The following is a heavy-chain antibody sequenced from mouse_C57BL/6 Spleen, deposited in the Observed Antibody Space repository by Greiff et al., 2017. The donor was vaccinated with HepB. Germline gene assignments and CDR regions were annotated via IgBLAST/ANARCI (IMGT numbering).Heavy chain of an antibody. J-gene: IGHJ1*03. CDR1: GYSFTDYN. CDR3: ARSNTTVVARYFDV. Sequence: EVQLQQSGPELVKPGASVKISCKASGYSFTDYNMNWVKQSNGKSLEWIGVINPNYGTTSYNQKFKGKATLTVDLSSSTAYMQLNSLTSEDSAVYYCARSNTTVVARYFDVWGTGTTVTVAS. V-gene: IGHV1-39*01. D-gene: IGHD1-1*01. CDR2: INPNYGTT.